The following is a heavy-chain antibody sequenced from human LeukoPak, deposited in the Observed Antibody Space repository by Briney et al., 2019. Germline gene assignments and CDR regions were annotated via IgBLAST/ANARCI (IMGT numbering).Heavy chain of an antibody. CDR1: GGSFSGYY. D-gene: IGHD6-13*01. V-gene: IGHV4-34*01. J-gene: IGHJ4*02. CDR3: ASAAAGRRADY. Sequence: SEALSLTCAVYGGSFSGYYWSWIRQPPGKGLEWIGEINHSGSTNYNPSLKSRVTISVDTSKNQFSLKLSSVTAADTAVYYCASAAAGRRADYWGQGTLVTVSS. CDR2: INHSGST.